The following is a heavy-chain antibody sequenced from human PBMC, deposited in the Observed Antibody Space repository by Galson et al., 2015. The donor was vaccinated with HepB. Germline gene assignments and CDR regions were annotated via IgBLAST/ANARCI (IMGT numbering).Heavy chain of an antibody. J-gene: IGHJ4*02. CDR1: GFTSSSYW. CDR3: AREDYSGYDDHKFDY. CDR2: INSDGSST. V-gene: IGHV3-74*01. D-gene: IGHD5-12*01. Sequence: SLRLSCAASGFTSSSYWMHWVRQAPGKGLVWVSRINSDGSSTSYADSVKGRFTISRDNAKNTLYLQMSSLRAEGTAVYYCAREDYSGYDDHKFDYWGQGTLVTVSS.